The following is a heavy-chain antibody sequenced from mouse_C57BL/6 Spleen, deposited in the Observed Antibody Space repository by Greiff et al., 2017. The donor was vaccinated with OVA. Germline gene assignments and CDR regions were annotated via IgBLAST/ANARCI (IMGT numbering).Heavy chain of an antibody. CDR2: IYPSDSET. V-gene: IGHV1-61*01. J-gene: IGHJ2*01. Sequence: QVQLQQPGAELVRPGSSVTLSCKASGYTFTSYWLDWVKQRPGQGLEWIGNIYPSDSETHYNQKFKDKARLTVDNSSSTAYMQLSSLTSEDSAVYYSARGDLSYGNYDYGGQGTTLTVSS. CDR3: ARGDLSYGNYDY. CDR1: GYTFTSYW. D-gene: IGHD2-1*01.